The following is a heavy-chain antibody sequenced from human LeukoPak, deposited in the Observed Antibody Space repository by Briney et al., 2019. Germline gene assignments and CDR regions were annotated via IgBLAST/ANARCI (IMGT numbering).Heavy chain of an antibody. J-gene: IGHJ6*02. CDR2: IYYSGST. Sequence: SSETLSLTCTVSGGSISSYYWSWIRQPPGKGLEWIGYIYYSGSTNYNPSLKSRVIISVDTSKNQFSLKLSSVTAADTAVYYCARTCGGDCYFPRGMDVWGQGTTVTVSS. V-gene: IGHV4-59*01. CDR3: ARTCGGDCYFPRGMDV. CDR1: GGSISSYY. D-gene: IGHD2-21*02.